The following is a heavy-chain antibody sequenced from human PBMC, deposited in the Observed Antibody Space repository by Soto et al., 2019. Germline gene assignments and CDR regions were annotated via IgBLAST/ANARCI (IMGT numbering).Heavy chain of an antibody. V-gene: IGHV4-34*01. CDR2: ASHAGGT. CDR3: ARSRNLDV. D-gene: IGHD1-1*01. J-gene: IGHJ6*02. CDR1: GGSFSGWH. Sequence: QVQVQQWGAGLLKFSATLSLTCAVNGGSFSGWHWNWIRQPPGKGREWIGEASHAGGTNYNPSLESRVTISVDRTRIQLSLKLTSVSAADTAVYYCARSRNLDVWGPGTTVIVSS.